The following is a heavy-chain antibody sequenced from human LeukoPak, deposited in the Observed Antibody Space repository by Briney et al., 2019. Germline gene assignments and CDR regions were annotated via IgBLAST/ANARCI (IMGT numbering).Heavy chain of an antibody. Sequence: GGSLRLSCAASGFTISSYWMSWVRQAPGKGLEWVANIKQDGSEKYVDSVKGRFTISRDNAKNSLYLQMNSLRAEDTALYYCASGRQLGYWGQGTLVTVSS. J-gene: IGHJ4*02. CDR3: ASGRQLGY. V-gene: IGHV3-7*01. CDR2: IKQDGSEK. CDR1: GFTISSYW. D-gene: IGHD3-16*01.